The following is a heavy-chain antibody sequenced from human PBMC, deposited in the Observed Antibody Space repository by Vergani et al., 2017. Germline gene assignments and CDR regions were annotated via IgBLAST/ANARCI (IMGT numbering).Heavy chain of an antibody. CDR3: ARAPTTLYYYYYGMDV. CDR1: GFTFSSYS. V-gene: IGHV3-48*01. J-gene: IGHJ6*02. D-gene: IGHD4-11*01. Sequence: EVQLVESGGGLVQPGGSLRLSCAASGFTFSSYSINWVRQAPGKGLEWVSYISSSSSTIYYADSVKGRFTISRDNAKNSLYLQMNSLRAEDTAVYYCARAPTTLYYYYYGMDVWGQGTTVTVSS. CDR2: ISSSSSTI.